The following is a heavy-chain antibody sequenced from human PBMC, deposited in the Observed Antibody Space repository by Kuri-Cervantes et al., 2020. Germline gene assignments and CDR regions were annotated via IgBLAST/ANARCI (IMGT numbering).Heavy chain of an antibody. CDR2: ISAYNGNT. CDR1: GYTFTSYG. Sequence: ASVKVSCKASGYTFTSYGISWVRQAPGQGLEWMGWISAYNGNTNYAQKLQGRVTMTTDTSTSTAYMELRSLRSDDTAVYYCASGIDTAMVGPPFGMDVWGQGTTVTVSS. CDR3: ASGIDTAMVGPPFGMDV. V-gene: IGHV1-18*01. D-gene: IGHD5-18*01. J-gene: IGHJ6*02.